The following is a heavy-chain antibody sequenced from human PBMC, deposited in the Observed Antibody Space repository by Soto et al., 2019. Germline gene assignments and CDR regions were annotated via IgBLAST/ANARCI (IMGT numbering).Heavy chain of an antibody. J-gene: IGHJ4*02. CDR2: ISGSGGST. Sequence: GGSLRLSCAASGFTFSSYAMSWVRQAPGKGLEWVSAISGSGGSTYYADSVKGRFTISRDNSKNTLYLQMNSLRAEDTAVYYCAKDLKGATKEKGFDYWGQGTLVTVSS. CDR1: GFTFSSYA. D-gene: IGHD1-26*01. V-gene: IGHV3-23*01. CDR3: AKDLKGATKEKGFDY.